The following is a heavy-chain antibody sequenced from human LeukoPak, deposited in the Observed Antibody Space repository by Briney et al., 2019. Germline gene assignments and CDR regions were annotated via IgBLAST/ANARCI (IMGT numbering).Heavy chain of an antibody. D-gene: IGHD6-19*01. CDR2: IVVGSGNT. CDR3: AADPSLAVAGPYYYYYGMNV. J-gene: IGHJ6*02. V-gene: IGHV1-58*02. CDR1: GFTFTSSA. Sequence: SVKVSCKASGFTFTSSAMRWVRQARGHRLEWVGWIVVGSGNTNYAQKFQERVTITRDMSTSTAYMELSSLRSEDTAVYYCAADPSLAVAGPYYYYYGMNVWGQGTTVTVSS.